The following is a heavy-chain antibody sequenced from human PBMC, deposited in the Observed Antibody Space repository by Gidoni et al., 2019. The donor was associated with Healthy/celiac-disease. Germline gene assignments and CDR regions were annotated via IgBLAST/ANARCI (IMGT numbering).Heavy chain of an antibody. CDR2: IIPIFGTA. CDR3: ATEGMVRGGNGMDV. V-gene: IGHV1-69*01. CDR1: GGTFSSYA. J-gene: IGHJ6*02. D-gene: IGHD3-10*01. Sequence: QLLQSGSAVKKPGPSVKVSFTASGGTFSSYAISWVRQAPGQGLEWMGGIIPIFGTANYAQKFQGRVTITADESTSTAYMELSSLRSEDTAVYYCATEGMVRGGNGMDVWGQGTTVTVSS.